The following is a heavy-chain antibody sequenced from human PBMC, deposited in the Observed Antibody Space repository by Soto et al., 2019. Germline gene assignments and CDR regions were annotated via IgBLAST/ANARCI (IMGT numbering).Heavy chain of an antibody. CDR2: IYHSGST. CDR3: ARAPKWGIEVVPAAWYYGMDV. V-gene: IGHV4-4*02. CDR1: GGSISSSNW. J-gene: IGHJ6*02. D-gene: IGHD2-2*01. Sequence: QVQLQESGPGLVKPSGTLSLTCAVSGGSISSSNWWSWVRQPPGKGLEWIGEIYHSGSTNYNPSLKSRVTISVDKSKNQFALKLSSVTAADTAVHYCARAPKWGIEVVPAAWYYGMDVWGQGTTVTVSS.